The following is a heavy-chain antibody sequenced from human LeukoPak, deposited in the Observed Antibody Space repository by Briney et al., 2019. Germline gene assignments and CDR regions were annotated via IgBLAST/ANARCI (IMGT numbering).Heavy chain of an antibody. D-gene: IGHD5-12*01. V-gene: IGHV3-21*01. CDR3: ARDLEYSGYDTYFVY. CDR1: GFTFSSYS. CDR2: ISSSSSYI. J-gene: IGHJ4*02. Sequence: GGSLRLSCAASGFTFSSYSMNWVRQAPGKGLEWVSSISSSSSYIYYADSVKGRFTISRDNAKNSLYLQMNSLRAEDTAVYYCARDLEYSGYDTYFVYWGQGTLVTVSS.